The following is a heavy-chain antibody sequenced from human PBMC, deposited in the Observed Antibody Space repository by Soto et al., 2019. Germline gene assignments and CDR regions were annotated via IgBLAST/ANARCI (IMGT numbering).Heavy chain of an antibody. Sequence: TEPLSLTCSVYGGSFSGYYWSWIRQPPGKGLEWIGEINHSGSTDYNPSLKSRVTISVDTSKNQFSLKLSSVTAADTAVYYCARGGYSYGYARYYGMDVWGQGTTVTVS. D-gene: IGHD5-18*01. CDR2: INHSGST. V-gene: IGHV4-34*01. J-gene: IGHJ6*02. CDR3: ARGGYSYGYARYYGMDV. CDR1: GGSFSGYY.